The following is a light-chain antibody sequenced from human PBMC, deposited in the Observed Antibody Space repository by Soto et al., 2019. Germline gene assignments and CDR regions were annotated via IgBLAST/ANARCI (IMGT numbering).Light chain of an antibody. CDR3: QQYYSTLVT. CDR2: WAS. J-gene: IGKJ5*01. CDR1: QRVLYSSNNKDY. Sequence: DIVMTQSPDSLTVSLGERATINCKSSQRVLYSSNNKDYLAWYQQKPGQPPKLLITWASTRESGVPDRFSGSGSGTDFTLTISSLQAEDVAVYYCQQYYSTLVTFGQGTRLEIK. V-gene: IGKV4-1*01.